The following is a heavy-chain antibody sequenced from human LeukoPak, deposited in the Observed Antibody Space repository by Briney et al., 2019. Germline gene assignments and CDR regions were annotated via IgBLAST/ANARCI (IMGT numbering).Heavy chain of an antibody. J-gene: IGHJ4*02. V-gene: IGHV3-23*01. CDR2: ISGSGGST. CDR1: GFTFSSYA. D-gene: IGHD1-7*01. Sequence: GGSLSLSCAASGFTFSSYAMSWVRQAPGKGLEWVSAISGSGGSTYYADSVKGRFTISRDNSKNTLYLQMNSLRAEDTAVYYCAKSPITGTTPTPRGDYWGQGTLVTVSS. CDR3: AKSPITGTTPTPRGDY.